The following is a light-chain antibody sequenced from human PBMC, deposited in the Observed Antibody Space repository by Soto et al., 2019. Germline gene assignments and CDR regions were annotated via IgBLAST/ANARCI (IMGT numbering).Light chain of an antibody. CDR2: GAS. J-gene: IGKJ1*01. Sequence: EIVMTQSPAMLSVSPGERATLSCRASQNVNNRLAWYQQKAGQPPRLLIYGASTRATGIPARFSGSGSGTEFTLTINRLQSEDFAVYSCQHLNSWHLPFVEGTKIEIK. V-gene: IGKV3-15*01. CDR3: QHLNSWHLP. CDR1: QNVNNR.